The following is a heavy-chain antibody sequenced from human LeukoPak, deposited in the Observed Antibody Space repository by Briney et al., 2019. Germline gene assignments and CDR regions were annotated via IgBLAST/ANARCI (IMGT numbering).Heavy chain of an antibody. Sequence: GGSLRLSCTASGFTFGDYAMSWFRQAPGKGLEWVGLIRSKAYGGTTEYAASVKGRFTISRDDSKSIAYLQMNSLKTEDTAVYYCTRDALGVRGVSLIYYYYYYMDVWGKGTTVTISS. CDR2: IRSKAYGGTT. J-gene: IGHJ6*03. D-gene: IGHD3-10*01. CDR3: TRDALGVRGVSLIYYYYYYMDV. V-gene: IGHV3-49*03. CDR1: GFTFGDYA.